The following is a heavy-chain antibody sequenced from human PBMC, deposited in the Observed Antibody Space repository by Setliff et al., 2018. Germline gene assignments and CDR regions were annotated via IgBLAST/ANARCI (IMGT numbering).Heavy chain of an antibody. J-gene: IGHJ3*02. Sequence: ASVKVSCKASGYTFTNSGMTWVRQAPGQGLEWLGWISAYSGNTQYAQKVQGRVTMTTDTSTSTAYMELRSLTSDDTAVYYCARSRDSGFYHQRDAYDIWGQGTMVTVSS. CDR1: GYTFTNSG. CDR3: ARSRDSGFYHQRDAYDI. D-gene: IGHD1-26*01. CDR2: ISAYSGNT. V-gene: IGHV1-18*01.